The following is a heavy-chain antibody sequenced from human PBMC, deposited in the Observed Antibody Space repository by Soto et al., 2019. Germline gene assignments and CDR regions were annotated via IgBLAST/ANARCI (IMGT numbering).Heavy chain of an antibody. CDR1: GFTFSSFA. V-gene: IGHV3-23*01. CDR3: AKSYFFDR. Sequence: GWSLRLSCAASGFTFSSFAMSWARQAPGKGLEWVSSIGVTGSTYYDDSVRGRLTISRDNSKNTLYLQMDSLRAEDTAVYYCAKSYFFDRWGQGTPVIVSS. CDR2: IGVTGST. J-gene: IGHJ4*02.